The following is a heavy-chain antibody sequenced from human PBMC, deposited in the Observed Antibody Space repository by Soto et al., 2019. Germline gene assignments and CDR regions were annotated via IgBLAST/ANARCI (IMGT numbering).Heavy chain of an antibody. Sequence: GGSLRLSCAASGVTFDDYAMHWVRQAPGKGLEWVSGISWNSGSIGYADSVKGRFTISRDNAKNSLYLQMNSLRAEDTALYYCAKDTAGGWYDAFDIWGQGTMVTVSS. CDR1: GVTFDDYA. D-gene: IGHD6-19*01. CDR3: AKDTAGGWYDAFDI. CDR2: ISWNSGSI. J-gene: IGHJ3*02. V-gene: IGHV3-9*01.